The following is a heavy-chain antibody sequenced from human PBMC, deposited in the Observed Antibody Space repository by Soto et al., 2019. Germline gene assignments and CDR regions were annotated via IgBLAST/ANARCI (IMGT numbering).Heavy chain of an antibody. CDR2: VYYTGST. V-gene: IGHV4-59*01. D-gene: IGHD6-6*01. Sequence: SDTLSLTCRVSGGSMSGYYWSWIRQAPGKGLEWIGYVYYTGSTNYKPSLQSRVTISVDTSNEQFSLSLRLVTAADTAVYFCARSIAVPSSHIDHWGQGIRVTVSS. CDR1: GGSMSGYY. CDR3: ARSIAVPSSHIDH. J-gene: IGHJ4*02.